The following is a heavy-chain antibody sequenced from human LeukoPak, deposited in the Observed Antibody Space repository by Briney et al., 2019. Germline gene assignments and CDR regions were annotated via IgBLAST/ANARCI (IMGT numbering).Heavy chain of an antibody. Sequence: AASVKVSCKASGGTFSSYAISWVRQAPGQGLEWMGGIIPIFGIANYAQKFQGRVTITADESTSTAYMELSSLRSEDTAVYYCARDRVRFHYYDSSGYQADFDYWGQGTLVTVSS. D-gene: IGHD3-22*01. V-gene: IGHV1-69*13. CDR3: ARDRVRFHYYDSSGYQADFDY. CDR2: IIPIFGIA. CDR1: GGTFSSYA. J-gene: IGHJ4*02.